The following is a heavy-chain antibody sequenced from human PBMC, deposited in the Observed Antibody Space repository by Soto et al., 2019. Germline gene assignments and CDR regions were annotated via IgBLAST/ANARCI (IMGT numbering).Heavy chain of an antibody. D-gene: IGHD3-10*01. V-gene: IGHV1-69*02. CDR1: GDTFNFYS. Sequence: QVQLVQSGAEVKRPGSSVKVSCKASGDTFNFYSINWVRQAPGLGLELMGRVNPIVSMSNYAQKFQGRVTMNAEKSPSTAYMELSSLRSEHTAIYYCASSYGSGYRAFDYWGQGALVTVSS. J-gene: IGHJ4*02. CDR3: ASSYGSGYRAFDY. CDR2: VNPIVSMS.